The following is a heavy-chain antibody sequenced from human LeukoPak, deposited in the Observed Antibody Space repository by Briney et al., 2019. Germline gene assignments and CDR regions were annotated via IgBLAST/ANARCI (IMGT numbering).Heavy chain of an antibody. Sequence: ASVKVSCKASGYTFTGYYIHWVRQAPGQGLEWMGWINPDNGVTNYAQKFQGRVTITRDTSISTAYMELSRLRSDDTAVYYCARVPYSSSWYNWFDPWGQGTLVTVSS. V-gene: IGHV1-2*02. CDR1: GYTFTGYY. CDR2: INPDNGVT. J-gene: IGHJ5*02. CDR3: ARVPYSSSWYNWFDP. D-gene: IGHD6-13*01.